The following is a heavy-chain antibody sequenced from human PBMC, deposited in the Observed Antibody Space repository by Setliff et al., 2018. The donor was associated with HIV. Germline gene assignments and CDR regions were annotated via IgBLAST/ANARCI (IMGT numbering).Heavy chain of an antibody. CDR1: GGSINSSSYY. CDR2: IYYSGST. J-gene: IGHJ6*03. CDR3: ASLSAAAGTAKPPFYYYYYCMDV. V-gene: IGHV4-39*07. Sequence: SETLSLTCTVSGGSINSSSYYWGWIRQPPGKGLEWIGSIYYSGSTYYNPSLKSRVTISVDTSKNQFSLKLSSVTAADTAVYYCASLSAAAGTAKPPFYYYYYCMDVWGKGTTVTVSS. D-gene: IGHD6-13*01.